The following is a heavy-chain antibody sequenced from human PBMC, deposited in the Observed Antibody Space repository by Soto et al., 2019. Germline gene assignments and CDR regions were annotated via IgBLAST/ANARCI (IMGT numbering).Heavy chain of an antibody. CDR3: ARHRRRGYYGWRGSFDY. CDR1: GFTFSSYI. V-gene: IGHV3-48*02. J-gene: IGHJ4*02. D-gene: IGHD3-10*01. CDR2: ISSSSSTI. Sequence: GGSLSLSCAASGFTFSSYIMNWIRQAPGKGLEWVSYISSSSSTIYYADSVKGRFTISRDNAKNSLYLQMNSLRDEDTAVYYCARHRRRGYYGWRGSFDYWGQGTLVTVSS.